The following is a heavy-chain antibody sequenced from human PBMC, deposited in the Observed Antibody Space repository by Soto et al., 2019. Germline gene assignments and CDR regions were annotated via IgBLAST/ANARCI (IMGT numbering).Heavy chain of an antibody. D-gene: IGHD1-26*01. Sequence: VQLVESGGGVVQPGRSLRLSCEASGFVYSQYAMHWVRQAPGKGLEWVGVIWHDGSGTYYADALKGRFTISRDNSKNTLFLQMDSLTVEDTAVYYCVRDPVALRNRVRVGYFNLWGRGTQVTVSS. CDR2: IWHDGSGT. CDR1: GFVYSQYA. J-gene: IGHJ2*01. V-gene: IGHV3-33*01. CDR3: VRDPVALRNRVRVGYFNL.